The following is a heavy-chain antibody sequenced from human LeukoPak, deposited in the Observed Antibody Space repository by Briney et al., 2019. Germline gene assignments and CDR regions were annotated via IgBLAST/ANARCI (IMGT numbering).Heavy chain of an antibody. J-gene: IGHJ4*02. D-gene: IGHD3-16*01. V-gene: IGHV1-8*01. Sequence: RASVKVSCKASGYTFTSYDINWVRQATGQGLEWTGWMNPNSGNTGYAQKFQGRVTMTRNTSISTAYMELSSLRSEDTAVYYCARGLIRGGSPDYWGQGTLVTVSS. CDR3: ARGLIRGGSPDY. CDR2: MNPNSGNT. CDR1: GYTFTSYD.